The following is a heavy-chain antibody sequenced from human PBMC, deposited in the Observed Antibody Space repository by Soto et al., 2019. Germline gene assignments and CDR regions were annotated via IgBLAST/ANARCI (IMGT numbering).Heavy chain of an antibody. D-gene: IGHD3-22*01. CDR3: AKENGHDGSGYWNDY. CDR2: ISNDGSRK. V-gene: IGHV3-30*18. Sequence: QVQLVESGGGVVQPGRSLRLSCAASGFTFSSYGMHWVRQAPGKGLEWVAVISNDGSRKYYADSVKGRFIISRDNSKITLYLQMNSLRDEDTALYYCAKENGHDGSGYWNDYWGQGTLVTVSS. J-gene: IGHJ4*02. CDR1: GFTFSSYG.